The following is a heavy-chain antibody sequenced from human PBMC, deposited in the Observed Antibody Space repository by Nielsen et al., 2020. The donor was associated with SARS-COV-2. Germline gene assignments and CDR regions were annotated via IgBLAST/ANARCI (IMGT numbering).Heavy chain of an antibody. CDR3: AKSGFIVAGVYHGLDV. J-gene: IGHJ6*02. CDR2: IRSDGSQK. V-gene: IGHV3-30*02. CDR1: GFTFSSYA. Sequence: GGSLRLSCAASGFTFSSYAMHWVRQAPGKGLEWVAFIRSDGSQKYYAESVKGRFTISRDDSKSTLYLQMTSLRPEDTALYYCAKSGFIVAGVYHGLDVWGHGTTVTVSS. D-gene: IGHD5-12*01.